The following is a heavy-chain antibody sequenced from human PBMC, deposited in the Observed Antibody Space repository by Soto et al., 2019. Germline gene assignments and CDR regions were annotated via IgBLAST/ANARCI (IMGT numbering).Heavy chain of an antibody. V-gene: IGHV3-9*01. CDR1: GFTFDDYA. Sequence: EVQLVESGGGLVQPGRSLRLSCAASGFTFDDYAMHWVRQAPGKGLEWVSGISWHTGTIGYADSVKGRFTISRDNAKNSLYLQMNSLRDEDTALYYCAKDSHSALITRGGDYWGQGTLVTVSS. CDR2: ISWHTGTI. D-gene: IGHD1-26*01. CDR3: AKDSHSALITRGGDY. J-gene: IGHJ4*02.